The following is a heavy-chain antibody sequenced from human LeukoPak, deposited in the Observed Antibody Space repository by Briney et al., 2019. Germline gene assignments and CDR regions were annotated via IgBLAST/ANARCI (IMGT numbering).Heavy chain of an antibody. CDR3: VGTLRYFDWSPQSDY. CDR1: GFTFSSYG. Sequence: PGGSLRLSCAASGFTFSSYGMSWVRQAPGKGLEWVSAISGSGGSTYYADSVKGRFTISRDNSKNTLYLQMNSLRAEDTAVYHCVGTLRYFDWSPQSDYWGQGTLVTVSS. J-gene: IGHJ4*02. D-gene: IGHD3-9*01. CDR2: ISGSGGST. V-gene: IGHV3-23*01.